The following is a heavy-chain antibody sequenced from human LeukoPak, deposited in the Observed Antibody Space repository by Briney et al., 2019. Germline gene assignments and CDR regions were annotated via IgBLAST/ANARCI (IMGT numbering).Heavy chain of an antibody. CDR1: GFTFSSYA. V-gene: IGHV3-23*01. CDR3: ARYGAGRSGSYYYYYYGMDV. J-gene: IGHJ6*02. D-gene: IGHD1-26*01. Sequence: PGGSLRLSCAASGFTFSSYAMSWVRQAPGKGLEWVSAISGSGGSTYYADSVKGRFTISRDNSKNALYLQMNSLRAEDTAVYYCARYGAGRSGSYYYYYYGMDVWGQGTTVTVSS. CDR2: ISGSGGST.